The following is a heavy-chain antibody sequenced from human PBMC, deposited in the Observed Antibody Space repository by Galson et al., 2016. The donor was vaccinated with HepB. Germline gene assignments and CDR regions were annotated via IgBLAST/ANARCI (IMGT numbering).Heavy chain of an antibody. Sequence: SLRLSCAASGFTFSTYPMNWVRQAPGKGLEWVSSISSSVSYIYYADSVKGRFTISRDNAKNSLYLQMNSLRGEDTALYYCAKDGVLLYDLWSGHFDSWGQGILVTVSS. CDR1: GFTFSTYP. J-gene: IGHJ5*01. CDR2: ISSSVSYI. V-gene: IGHV3-21*01. D-gene: IGHD3-3*01. CDR3: AKDGVLLYDLWSGHFDS.